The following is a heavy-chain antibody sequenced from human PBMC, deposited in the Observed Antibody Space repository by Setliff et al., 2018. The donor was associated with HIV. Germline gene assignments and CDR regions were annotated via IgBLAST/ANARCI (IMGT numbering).Heavy chain of an antibody. V-gene: IGHV4-59*01. CDR2: IYYMERT. Sequence: SETLSLTCTVSGGSISGSVWSWIPQPPGKGLEFVGYIYYMERTTYNPSLKSRRTISVDKSKSQLSLKVRSVTAADTAVYYCARMDSSTWPDYYFYGMDVWGQGTTVTVSS. CDR3: ARMDSSTWPDYYFYGMDV. D-gene: IGHD2-2*01. J-gene: IGHJ6*02. CDR1: GGSISGSV.